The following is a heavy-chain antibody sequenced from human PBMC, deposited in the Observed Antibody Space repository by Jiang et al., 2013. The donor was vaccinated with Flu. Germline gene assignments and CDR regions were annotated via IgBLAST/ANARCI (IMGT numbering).Heavy chain of an antibody. V-gene: IGHV3-23*01. CDR1: GFTFSSYA. J-gene: IGHJ6*03. Sequence: RLSCAASGFTFSSYAMSWVRQAPGKGLEWVSAISGSGGSTYYADSVKGRFTISRDNSKNTLYLQMNSLRAEDTAVYYCAKAGYDYYYYMDVWGKGTTVTVSS. D-gene: IGHD3-10*01. CDR2: ISGSGGST. CDR3: AKAGYDYYYYMDV.